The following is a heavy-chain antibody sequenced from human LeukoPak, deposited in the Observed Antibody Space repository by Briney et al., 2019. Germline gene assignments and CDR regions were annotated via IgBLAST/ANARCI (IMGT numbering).Heavy chain of an antibody. CDR2: ISGSGGST. J-gene: IGHJ5*02. D-gene: IGHD2-8*01. CDR3: AKDKTDCTNGVCYYNWFDP. CDR1: GFTFSSYT. V-gene: IGHV3-23*01. Sequence: GGSLRLSCAASGFTFSSYTMSWVRQAPGKGLEWVSAISGSGGSTYYADSVKGRFTISRDNSKNTLYLQMNSLRAEDTAVYYCAKDKTDCTNGVCYYNWFDPWGQGTLVTVSS.